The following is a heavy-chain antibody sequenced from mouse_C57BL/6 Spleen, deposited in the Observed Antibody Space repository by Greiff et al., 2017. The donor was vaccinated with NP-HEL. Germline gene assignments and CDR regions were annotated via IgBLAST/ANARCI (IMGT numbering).Heavy chain of an antibody. Sequence: VQLKQSGAELVKPGASVKLSCTASGFNITDYYMHWVKQRTEQGLEWIGRIDPEDGETKYAPKFQGKATITADTSSNTAYLQLSSLTSEDTAVYYCAPSYYGNYGAMDYWGQGTSVTVSS. CDR2: IDPEDGET. CDR1: GFNITDYY. CDR3: APSYYGNYGAMDY. V-gene: IGHV14-2*01. J-gene: IGHJ4*01. D-gene: IGHD2-1*01.